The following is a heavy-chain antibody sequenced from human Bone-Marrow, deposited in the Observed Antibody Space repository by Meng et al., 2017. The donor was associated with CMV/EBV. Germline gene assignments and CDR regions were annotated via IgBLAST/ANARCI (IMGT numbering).Heavy chain of an antibody. V-gene: IGHV3-33*06. Sequence: CAASGFTFSSYGMHWVRQAPGKGLGWVAVIWYDGSNKYYADSVKGRFTISRDNSKNTLYLQMNSLRAEDTAVYYCAKLYGDYEYSSDYWGQGTLVTVSS. CDR2: IWYDGSNK. CDR3: AKLYGDYEYSSDY. J-gene: IGHJ4*02. CDR1: GFTFSSYG. D-gene: IGHD4-17*01.